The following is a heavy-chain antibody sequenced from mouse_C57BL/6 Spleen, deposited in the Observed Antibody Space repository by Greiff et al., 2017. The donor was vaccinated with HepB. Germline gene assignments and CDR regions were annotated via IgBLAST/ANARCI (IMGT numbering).Heavy chain of an antibody. D-gene: IGHD2-1*01. J-gene: IGHJ2*01. V-gene: IGHV1-82*01. CDR1: GYAFSSSW. CDR3: AGIYPIDY. Sequence: VQLQQSGPELVKPGASVKISCKASGYAFSSSWMNWVKQRPGKGLEWIGRIYPGDGDTNYNGKFKGKATLTADKSSSTAYMQLSSLTSEDSAVYFCAGIYPIDYWGQGTTLTVSS. CDR2: IYPGDGDT.